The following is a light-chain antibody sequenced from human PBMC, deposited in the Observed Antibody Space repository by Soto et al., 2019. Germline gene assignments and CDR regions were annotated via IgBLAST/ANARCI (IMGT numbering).Light chain of an antibody. CDR1: SSNIGSNT. Sequence: VLTQPPSASGTPGQRVTISCSGSSSNIGSNTVNWYQQLPGTAPKLLIYSNNQRPSGVPDRFSGSKSGASASLAISGLQSEDEADYYCAAWDDSLNGAYVFGTGTKVTVL. CDR2: SNN. J-gene: IGLJ1*01. CDR3: AAWDDSLNGAYV. V-gene: IGLV1-44*01.